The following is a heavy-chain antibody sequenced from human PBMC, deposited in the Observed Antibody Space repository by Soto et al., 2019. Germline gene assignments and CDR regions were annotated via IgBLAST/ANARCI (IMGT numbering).Heavy chain of an antibody. CDR2: MSSSGNNI. V-gene: IGHV3-11*01. Sequence: QVHLVESGGGLVKPGGSLRLSCAASGITFSDCCMNWIRQAPGKGLEWVSYMSSSGNNINYAGSVTGRFTVSRDNAKNSQYLQMSILRAEDAAIYYCARVRFVQWGYAMDVWGQGTTVTVSS. CDR1: GITFSDCC. CDR3: ARVRFVQWGYAMDV. D-gene: IGHD1-26*01. J-gene: IGHJ6*02.